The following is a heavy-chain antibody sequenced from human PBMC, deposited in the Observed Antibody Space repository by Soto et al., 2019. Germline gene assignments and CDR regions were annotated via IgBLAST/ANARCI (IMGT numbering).Heavy chain of an antibody. CDR2: INGDGSST. V-gene: IGHV3-74*01. D-gene: IGHD1-1*01. CDR3: TRGPRASSTGTGAH. CDR1: GFTFTTYW. J-gene: IGHJ4*02. Sequence: GGSLRLSCAASGFTFTTYWVHWVRQVPGKGLVWVSRINGDGSSTTYADSVKGRFTISRDNAKNTLYLQMNGLRAEDTAVYYCTRGPRASSTGTGAHWGQGTLVTVS.